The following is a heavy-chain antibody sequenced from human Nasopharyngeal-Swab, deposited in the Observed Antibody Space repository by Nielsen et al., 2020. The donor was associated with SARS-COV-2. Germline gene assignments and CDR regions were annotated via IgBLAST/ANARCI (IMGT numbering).Heavy chain of an antibody. CDR1: GFPLKNYN. CDR3: ARWRGSTTWYFDY. Sequence: GESLKISCAVSGFPLKNYNMIWVRQAPGKGLEWLSYISVSSLTTYYADSVKGRFTISRDNAKNTLYLQISSLRVEDTAVYYCARWRGSTTWYFDYWGQGTLVTVSS. J-gene: IGHJ4*02. CDR2: ISVSSLTT. V-gene: IGHV3-48*04. D-gene: IGHD2-2*01.